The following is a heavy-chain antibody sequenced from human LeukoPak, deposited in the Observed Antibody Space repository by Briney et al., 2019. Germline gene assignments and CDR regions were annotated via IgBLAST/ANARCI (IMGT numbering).Heavy chain of an antibody. CDR3: ARAINLSRSLAY. CDR2: INIDGSST. CDR1: GFVFSSLY. J-gene: IGHJ4*02. V-gene: IGHV3-74*01. D-gene: IGHD3-3*02. Sequence: GGSLRLSCAASGFVFSSLYMHWVRQAPGKGLVWVSRINIDGSSTTYADSVKGRFTISRDNTKNTLYLQMNSLRAEDTAVYYCARAINLSRSLAYWGQGTLVTVSS.